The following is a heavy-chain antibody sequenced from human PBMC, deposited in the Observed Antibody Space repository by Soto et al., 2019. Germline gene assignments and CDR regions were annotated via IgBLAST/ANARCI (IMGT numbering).Heavy chain of an antibody. CDR2: ILYDGSNK. D-gene: IGHD6-13*01. CDR3: ARPGIAAAGTIY. J-gene: IGHJ4*02. CDR1: GFTFSSYG. Sequence: VQLVESGGGVVQPGRSLRLSCAASGFTFSSYGMHWVRQAPGKGLEWVAVILYDGSNKYYADSVKGRFTISRDNSKNTLYLQMNSLRSEDTAVYYCARPGIAAAGTIYWGQGTLVTVSS. V-gene: IGHV3-33*05.